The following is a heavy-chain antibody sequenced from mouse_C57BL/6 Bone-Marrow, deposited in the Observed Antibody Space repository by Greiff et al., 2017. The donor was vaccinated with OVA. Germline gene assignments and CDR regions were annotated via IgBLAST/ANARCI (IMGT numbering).Heavy chain of an antibody. CDR3: ASGDTTGPHY. Sequence: DVKLVESGAGLVKPGGSLKLSCAASGFTFSSYAMSWVRQTPEKRLEWVATISDGGSYTYYPDNVKGRFTISRDNAKNNLYLQMSHLKSEDTAMYYCASGDTTGPHYWGQGATLTVSS. D-gene: IGHD1-1*01. CDR2: ISDGGSYT. J-gene: IGHJ2*01. CDR1: GFTFSSYA. V-gene: IGHV5-4*03.